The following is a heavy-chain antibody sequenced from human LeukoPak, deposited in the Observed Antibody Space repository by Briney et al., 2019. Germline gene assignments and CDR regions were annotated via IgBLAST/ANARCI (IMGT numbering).Heavy chain of an antibody. CDR2: INPNSGGT. V-gene: IGHV1-2*02. CDR1: GYTFTGYY. D-gene: IGHD1-14*01. Sequence: GASVKVSCKASGYTFTGYYMHWVRQAPGQGLEWMGWINPNSGGTNYAQKFQGRVTMTRDTSTDTAYMELSSLRSEDTAVYYCATLGLADMPDMYYYYYMDVWGKGTTVTISS. J-gene: IGHJ6*03. CDR3: ATLGLADMPDMYYYYYMDV.